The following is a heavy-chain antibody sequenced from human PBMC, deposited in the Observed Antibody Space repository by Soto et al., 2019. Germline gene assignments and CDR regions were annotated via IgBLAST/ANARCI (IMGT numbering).Heavy chain of an antibody. CDR2: ISSSSSTI. Sequence: GGSLRLSCAASGFTFSSYSMNWVRQAPGKGLEWVSYISSSSSTIYYADSVKGRFTISRDNAKNSLYLQMNSLRAEDTAVYYCARVRLRLGIMTLDYWGQGTLVTVSS. CDR1: GFTFSSYS. CDR3: ARVRLRLGIMTLDY. J-gene: IGHJ4*02. D-gene: IGHD3-16*01. V-gene: IGHV3-48*01.